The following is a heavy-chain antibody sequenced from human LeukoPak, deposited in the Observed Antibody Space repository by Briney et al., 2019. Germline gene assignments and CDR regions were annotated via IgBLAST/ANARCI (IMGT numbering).Heavy chain of an antibody. CDR2: IDKDGSGT. Sequence: GGSLRLSRATSGFNFNYYFMAWVRQAPGKGLEWLPTIDKDGSGTEYIDSVRGRFTISRDNTKKSIHLQMSSLSADDTAVYFSATEYWYRHDYWGQRTLVTVSS. J-gene: IGHJ4*02. D-gene: IGHD6-13*01. CDR3: ATEYWYRHDY. CDR1: GFNFNYYF. V-gene: IGHV3-7*01.